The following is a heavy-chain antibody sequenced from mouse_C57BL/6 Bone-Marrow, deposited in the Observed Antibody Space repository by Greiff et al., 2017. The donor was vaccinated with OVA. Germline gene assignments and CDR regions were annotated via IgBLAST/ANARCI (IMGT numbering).Heavy chain of an antibody. D-gene: IGHD2-1*01. CDR2: IDPEDGDT. J-gene: IGHJ1*03. CDR1: GFNIKDYY. Sequence: EVQLQQSGAELVRPGASVKLSCTASGFNIKDYYMHWVKQRPEQGLEWIGRIDPEDGDTEYAQKFQGKATMTADTSSNTAYMQLSSLTSEDTAVYYCTGGNYGGWYFDDWGKGTTVTVSS. V-gene: IGHV14-1*01. CDR3: TGGNYGGWYFDD.